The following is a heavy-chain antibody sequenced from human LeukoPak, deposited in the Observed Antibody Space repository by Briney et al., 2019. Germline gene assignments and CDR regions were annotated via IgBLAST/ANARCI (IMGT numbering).Heavy chain of an antibody. J-gene: IGHJ4*02. CDR3: ATDLVGQSWYYFDY. CDR2: FDPEDGET. D-gene: IGHD6-13*01. V-gene: IGHV1-24*01. Sequence: ASVKVSCKVSVYTLTELPMHWVRQAPGKGLEWMGGFDPEDGETIYAQKFQGRVTMTEDTSTDTAYMEPSSLRSEDTAVYYCATDLVGQSWYYFDYWGQGTLVTVSS. CDR1: VYTLTELP.